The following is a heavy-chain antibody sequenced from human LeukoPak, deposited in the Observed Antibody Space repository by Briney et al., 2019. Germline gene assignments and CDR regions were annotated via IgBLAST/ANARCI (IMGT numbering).Heavy chain of an antibody. CDR2: ISSSSSI. J-gene: IGHJ6*03. Sequence: GGSLRLSCAASGFTFSTYSMNWVRQAPGKGLEWVSSISSSSSIYYADSVKDRFTISKDNAKNSLYLQMNSLRAEDTAVYYCARGIVVVPAALFTDYMDVWGKGTTVTVSS. CDR3: ARGIVVVPAALFTDYMDV. V-gene: IGHV3-21*01. D-gene: IGHD2-2*01. CDR1: GFTFSTYS.